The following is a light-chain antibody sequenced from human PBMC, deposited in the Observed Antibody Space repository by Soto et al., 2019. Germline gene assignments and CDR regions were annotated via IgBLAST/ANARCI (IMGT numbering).Light chain of an antibody. Sequence: QSALTQPASVSGSPGQSITISCTGTSSDIGHYNYVSWYQQHPGKVPKLIISEVRNRPSGVSDRFSGSKSGNSASLTISGLQTEDEADYYCSSYTTASTQVFGSGTRSPS. CDR1: SSDIGHYNY. V-gene: IGLV2-14*01. CDR2: EVR. J-gene: IGLJ1*01. CDR3: SSYTTASTQV.